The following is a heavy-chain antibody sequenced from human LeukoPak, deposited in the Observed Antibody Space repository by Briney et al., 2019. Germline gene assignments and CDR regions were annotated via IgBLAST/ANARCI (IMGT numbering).Heavy chain of an antibody. Sequence: GGSLRLSCLGSGFEFNDAYLNWVRQAPGKGLEWVGRVKTKRDGGKTDDAAPVNGRFTISRDDSKNAVYLQMNSLKIEDTAVYYCTARVVSTNDFWGQGTLVTVSS. J-gene: IGHJ4*02. D-gene: IGHD2-21*01. CDR2: VKTKRDGGKT. V-gene: IGHV3-15*01. CDR1: GFEFNDAY. CDR3: TARVVSTNDF.